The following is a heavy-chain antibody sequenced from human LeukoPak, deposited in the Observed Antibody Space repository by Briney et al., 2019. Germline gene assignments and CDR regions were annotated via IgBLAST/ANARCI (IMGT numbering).Heavy chain of an antibody. CDR1: GFTFSAYL. CDR2: IDSDGSSI. CDR3: TTGGI. Sequence: PGGSLRLSCAASGFTFSAYLMHWVRQAPGKGLVWVSRIDSDGSSISYADSVKGRFTISRDNAKNTLYLQMNSLRAEDTAVYYCTTGGIWGQGTLITVSS. D-gene: IGHD3-10*01. J-gene: IGHJ3*02. V-gene: IGHV3-74*01.